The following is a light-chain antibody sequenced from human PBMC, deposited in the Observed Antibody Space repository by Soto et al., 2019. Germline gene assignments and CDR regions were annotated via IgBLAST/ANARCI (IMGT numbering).Light chain of an antibody. CDR3: QQYNSFPLT. Sequence: MTQSPSTLSASLGDRATIPCRASQSISSCLAWYQQKPGQAPRLLIYDASKRTTGVPARFSGSGSGTDFTLTISSLQPEDFAVYYCQQYNSFPLTFGQGTKVDIK. V-gene: IGKV3D-15*01. CDR1: QSISSC. CDR2: DAS. J-gene: IGKJ1*01.